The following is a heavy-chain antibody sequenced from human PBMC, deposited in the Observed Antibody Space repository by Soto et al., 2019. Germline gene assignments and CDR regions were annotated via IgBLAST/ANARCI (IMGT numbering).Heavy chain of an antibody. CDR1: GDSVSSNSVA. Sequence: SQTLSLTCAISGDSVSSNSVAWNWIRQSPSRGLEWLGRTYYKSKWYNDYAVSVRSRITINPDTSKNQFSLQLNSVTPEDTAVYYCARDTPAKGSYFEYWGQGTLVTVS. CDR3: ARDTPAKGSYFEY. J-gene: IGHJ4*02. D-gene: IGHD1-26*01. V-gene: IGHV6-1*01. CDR2: TYYKSKWYN.